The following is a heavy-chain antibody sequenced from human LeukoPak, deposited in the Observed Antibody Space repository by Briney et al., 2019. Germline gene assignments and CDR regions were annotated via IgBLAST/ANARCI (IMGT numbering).Heavy chain of an antibody. J-gene: IGHJ4*02. D-gene: IGHD3-22*01. V-gene: IGHV3-74*01. CDR1: GFTFSSYW. Sequence: QSGGSLRLSCAASGFTFSSYWMHWVRQAPGKGLVWVSRINSDGSTTNYADSVKGRFTISRDNAKNSLYLQVNSLRAEDTAVYYCARGWFNYYYDSSGYSNAFGYWGQGTLVTVSS. CDR3: ARGWFNYYYDSSGYSNAFGY. CDR2: INSDGSTT.